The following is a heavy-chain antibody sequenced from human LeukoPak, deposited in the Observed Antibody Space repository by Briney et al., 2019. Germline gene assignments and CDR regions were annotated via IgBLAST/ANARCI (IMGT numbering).Heavy chain of an antibody. CDR1: GFTSISYW. CDR2: IKEDGSEK. J-gene: IGHJ4*02. V-gene: IGHV3-7*01. CDR3: ARHVTGRSFDY. Sequence: PGGSLRLSCAASGFTSISYWMTWVRQAPGKGLEWVANIKEDGSEKYYVDSVKGRFTISRDNAKNSLYLQMNSLRAEDTAVYYCARHVTGRSFDYWGQGTLVTVSS.